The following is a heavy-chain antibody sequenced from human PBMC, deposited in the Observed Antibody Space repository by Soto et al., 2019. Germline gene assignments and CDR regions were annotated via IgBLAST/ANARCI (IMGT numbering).Heavy chain of an antibody. V-gene: IGHV3-43*01. CDR3: ANSQARIALAANLSY. Sequence: HPGGSLRLSCAASVFAFDYYSLQWVRQARGKGLEWVSLISWDGHRTYDADSVKGRFIISRDNRKNSLYLKMNSLRSEDAAIYYCANSQARIALAANLSYWVNGT. D-gene: IGHD6-19*01. CDR2: ISWDGHRT. CDR1: VFAFDYYS. J-gene: IGHJ4*01.